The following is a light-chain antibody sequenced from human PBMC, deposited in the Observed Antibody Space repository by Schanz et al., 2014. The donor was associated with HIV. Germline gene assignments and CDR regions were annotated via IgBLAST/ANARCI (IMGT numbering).Light chain of an antibody. CDR3: SSHAGGNNYV. J-gene: IGLJ1*01. CDR1: SSDVGRSNY. CDR2: EVN. V-gene: IGLV2-8*01. Sequence: QSALTQPPSASGSPGQSVTISCTGTSSDVGRSNYVSWYQQYPGKAPKVMIYEVNKRPSGVPDRFSGSKSGNTASLTVSGLQAEDEADYYCSSHAGGNNYVFGTGTKLTVL.